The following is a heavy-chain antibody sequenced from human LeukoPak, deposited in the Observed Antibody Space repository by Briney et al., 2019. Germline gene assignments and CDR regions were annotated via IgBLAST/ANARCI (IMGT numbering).Heavy chain of an antibody. CDR3: AKGRTGFSYGYGIDY. Sequence: PGGSLRLSCAASAFTFSSYAMSWVRQAPGKGLEWVSSISTSDGTTYYADSVKGRLTISRDNSKNTLYLQMNSLRAEDAAIYYCAKGRTGFSYGYGIDYWAQGTLVTVSS. D-gene: IGHD5-18*01. J-gene: IGHJ4*02. CDR1: AFTFSSYA. CDR2: ISTSDGTT. V-gene: IGHV3-23*01.